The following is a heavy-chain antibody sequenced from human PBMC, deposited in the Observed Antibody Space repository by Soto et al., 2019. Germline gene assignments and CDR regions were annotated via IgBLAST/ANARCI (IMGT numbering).Heavy chain of an antibody. CDR3: ARERYDFWSGYFPLYYFDY. V-gene: IGHV3-33*01. CDR2: IWYDGSNK. D-gene: IGHD3-3*01. J-gene: IGHJ4*02. Sequence: GGSLRLSCAASGFTFSSYCMHWVRQAPGKGLEWVAVIWYDGSNKYYADSVKGRFTISRDNSKNTLYLQMNSLRAEETAVYYCARERYDFWSGYFPLYYFDYWGQGTLVTVSS. CDR1: GFTFSSYC.